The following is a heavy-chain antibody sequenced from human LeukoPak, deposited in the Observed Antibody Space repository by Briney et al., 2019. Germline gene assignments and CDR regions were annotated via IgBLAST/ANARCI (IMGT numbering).Heavy chain of an antibody. CDR2: ISYDGSNK. CDR1: GFTFSSYG. J-gene: IGHJ4*02. V-gene: IGHV3-30*18. Sequence: GGSLRLSCAASGFTFSSYGMHWVRQAPGKGLEWVAVISYDGSNKYYADSVKGRFTISRDNSKNALYLQMNSLRAEDTAVYYCAKDQGGGWYETGDYWGQGTLVTVSS. CDR3: AKDQGGGWYETGDY. D-gene: IGHD6-19*01.